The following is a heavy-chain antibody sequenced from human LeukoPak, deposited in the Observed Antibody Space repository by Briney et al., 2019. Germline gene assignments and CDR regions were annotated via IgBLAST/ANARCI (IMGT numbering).Heavy chain of an antibody. D-gene: IGHD2-15*01. CDR3: ARVACSGGSCEGIDY. V-gene: IGHV1-69*05. CDR2: IIPIFGTA. J-gene: IGHJ4*02. Sequence: SVKVSCKASGGTFSSYAISLVRQAPGQGLEWMGRIIPIFGTANYAQKFQGRVTITTDESTSTAYMELSSLRSEDTAVYYCARVACSGGSCEGIDYWGQGTLVTVSS. CDR1: GGTFSSYA.